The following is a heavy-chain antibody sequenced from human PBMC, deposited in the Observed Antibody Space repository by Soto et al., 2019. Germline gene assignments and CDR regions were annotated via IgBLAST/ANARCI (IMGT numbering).Heavy chain of an antibody. D-gene: IGHD5-18*01. CDR1: GYTFTSYG. CDR3: ARGLSAGHFDTAMVYDY. V-gene: IGHV1-18*01. J-gene: IGHJ4*02. CDR2: ISAYNGNT. Sequence: ASVKVSCKASGYTFTSYGISWVRQAPGQGLEWMGWISAYNGNTNYAQKLQGRVTMTTDTSTSTAYMELRSLGSDDTAVYYCARGLSAGHFDTAMVYDYWGQGTLVTVSS.